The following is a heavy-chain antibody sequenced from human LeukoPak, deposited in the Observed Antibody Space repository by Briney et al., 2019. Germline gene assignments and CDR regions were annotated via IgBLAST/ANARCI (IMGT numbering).Heavy chain of an antibody. V-gene: IGHV3-21*01. D-gene: IGHD1-26*01. CDR3: ARSGPFGSYAY. Sequence: GGSLRLSCAASGFTFSSYSMNWVRQAPGKGLEWVSSISSSSCYIYYADSVKGRFTISRDNAKHSLSLQMNSLRAGDMAVYYCARSGPFGSYAYWGQGTLVTVSS. CDR2: ISSSSCYI. CDR1: GFTFSSYS. J-gene: IGHJ4*02.